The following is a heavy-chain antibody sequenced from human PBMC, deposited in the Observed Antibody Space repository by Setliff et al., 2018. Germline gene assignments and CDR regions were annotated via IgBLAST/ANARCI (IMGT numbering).Heavy chain of an antibody. J-gene: IGHJ5*02. CDR1: GGSFSGYY. V-gene: IGHV4-34*01. CDR2: INHSGST. CDR3: ARGIGGYCSSTSCSNESWP. Sequence: SETLSLTCAVYGGSFSGYYWSWIRQPPGKGLEWIGEINHSGSTNYNPSLKSRVTISVDTSKNQFSLKLTSVTAADTAVYYCARGIGGYCSSTSCSNESWPWGQGALVTV. D-gene: IGHD2-2*01.